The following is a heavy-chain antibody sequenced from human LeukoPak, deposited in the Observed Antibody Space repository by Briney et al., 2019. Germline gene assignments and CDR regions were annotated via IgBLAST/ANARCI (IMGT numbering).Heavy chain of an antibody. CDR3: ARAELGNDAFDI. Sequence: SETLSLTCAVYGGSFSGYYWSWIRQPPGKGLEWIGEINHSGSTNYNPSLKSRVTKSVDTSKNQFSLKLSSVTAADTAVYYCARAELGNDAFDIWGQGTMVTVSS. CDR1: GGSFSGYY. V-gene: IGHV4-34*01. CDR2: INHSGST. J-gene: IGHJ3*02. D-gene: IGHD1-26*01.